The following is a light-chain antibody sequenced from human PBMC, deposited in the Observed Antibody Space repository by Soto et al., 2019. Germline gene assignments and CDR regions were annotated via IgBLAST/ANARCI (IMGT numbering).Light chain of an antibody. CDR3: SSYTSSSTL. CDR1: SSDVGGYNY. J-gene: IGLJ1*01. Sequence: QSVLTQPASVSGSPGQSITVSCTGTSSDVGGYNYVSWYQQHPGKAPKLMIYAVTDRPSGVSGRFSGSKSGNTASLTISGLQAEDEADYYCSSYTSSSTLFXTGTKVTVL. CDR2: AVT. V-gene: IGLV2-14*01.